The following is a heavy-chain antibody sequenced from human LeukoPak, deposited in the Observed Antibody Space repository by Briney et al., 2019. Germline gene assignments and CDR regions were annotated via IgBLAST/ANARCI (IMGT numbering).Heavy chain of an antibody. D-gene: IGHD2-15*01. V-gene: IGHV1-8*01. CDR2: MNPNSGNT. CDR1: GYTFTSYD. CDR3: ARDIVVVAASLHYYYYYGMDV. J-gene: IGHJ6*02. Sequence: ASVKVSCKASGYTFTSYDINWVRQATGQGLEWMGWMNPNSGNTGYAQKFQGRVTMTRNTSISTAYMELSSLRSEDTAVYYCARDIVVVAASLHYYYYYGMDVWGQGTTVTVSS.